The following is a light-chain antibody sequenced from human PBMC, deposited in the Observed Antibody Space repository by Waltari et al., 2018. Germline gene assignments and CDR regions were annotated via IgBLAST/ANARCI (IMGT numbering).Light chain of an antibody. CDR3: QQRSGWPPT. J-gene: IGKJ4*01. CDR2: DSS. V-gene: IGKV3-11*01. Sequence: EIVLTQSPATLSLSPGERATLYCRASQSIDNFLAWYQQKPGQAPRLLNYDSSNRATDIPARFSGSGSATDFTLTISSLEPGDFAVYYCQQRSGWPPTFGGGTKVDI. CDR1: QSIDNF.